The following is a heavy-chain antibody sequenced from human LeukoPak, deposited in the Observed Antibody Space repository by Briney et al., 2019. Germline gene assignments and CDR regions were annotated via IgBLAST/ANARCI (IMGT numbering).Heavy chain of an antibody. J-gene: IGHJ5*02. CDR3: AKDGAQYSSGPECDP. CDR1: ELHFSGTV. CDR2: ISHDGMNA. V-gene: IGHV3-23*01. Sequence: GGSLRLSCAASELHFSGTVMSWVRRAPGKGLEWVSAISHDGMNAYYADSVKGRFTISRDNSKKTVSLEMSSLTAADTGVYYCAKDGAQYSSGPECDPRGQGALVTVSP. D-gene: IGHD6-19*01.